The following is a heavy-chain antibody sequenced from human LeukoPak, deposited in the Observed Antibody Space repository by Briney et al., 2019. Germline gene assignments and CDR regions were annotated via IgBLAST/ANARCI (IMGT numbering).Heavy chain of an antibody. CDR3: ARDYYDSSGYDY. CDR1: GVTVSSNY. CDR2: IYSGGST. Sequence: PGGSLRLSCAASGVTVSSNYISGVRQAPGKGLGWVSVIYSGGSTYYADSVKGRFTISRDNSKNTLYLQMNSLRAEDTAVYYCARDYYDSSGYDYWGQGTLVTVSS. D-gene: IGHD3-22*01. J-gene: IGHJ4*02. V-gene: IGHV3-53*01.